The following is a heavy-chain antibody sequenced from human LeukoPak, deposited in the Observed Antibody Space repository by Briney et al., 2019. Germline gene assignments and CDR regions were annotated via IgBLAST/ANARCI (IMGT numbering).Heavy chain of an antibody. CDR2: IWYDGSNK. J-gene: IGHJ3*02. Sequence: GGSLRLSCAASGFTFSSYGMHWVRQAPGKGLGWVAVIWYDGSNKYYADSVKGRFSISRDNSKNTLYVQMNSLRAEDTAVYYCARDWSSGSYPDAFDMWGQGTMVTVSS. CDR1: GFTFSSYG. V-gene: IGHV3-33*01. CDR3: ARDWSSGSYPDAFDM. D-gene: IGHD1-26*01.